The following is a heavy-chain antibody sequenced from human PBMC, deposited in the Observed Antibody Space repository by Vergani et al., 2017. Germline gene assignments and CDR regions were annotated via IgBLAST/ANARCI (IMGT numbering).Heavy chain of an antibody. CDR2: ISGSGSTT. D-gene: IGHD2-2*01. Sequence: EVQLLESGGGLVQPGGSLRLSCAASGFSFSDYAMSWVRQAPGKGLEWVAAISGSGSTTYYADSVKGRFTVSRDNSKNTLFLQMNSLRAEDTAVYYCAKKGFCVTSSCYTTPMGTLQYWGQGALVTVSS. CDR1: GFSFSDYA. J-gene: IGHJ1*01. V-gene: IGHV3-23*01. CDR3: AKKGFCVTSSCYTTPMGTLQY.